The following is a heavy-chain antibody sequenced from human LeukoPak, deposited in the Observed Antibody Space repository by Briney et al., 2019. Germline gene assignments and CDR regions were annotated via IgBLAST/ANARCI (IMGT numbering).Heavy chain of an antibody. V-gene: IGHV3-30-3*01. Sequence: GGSLRLSCAASGFTFSSHAMHWVRQAPGEGLKWVAVFSHDGGYQDYADSVKGRFTISRDNPRDTLYLQMNSLRSEDTAVYYCASELTKRYDSWGQGTLVTVSS. CDR3: ASELTKRYDS. CDR1: GFTFSSHA. J-gene: IGHJ4*02. CDR2: FSHDGGYQ. D-gene: IGHD3-10*01.